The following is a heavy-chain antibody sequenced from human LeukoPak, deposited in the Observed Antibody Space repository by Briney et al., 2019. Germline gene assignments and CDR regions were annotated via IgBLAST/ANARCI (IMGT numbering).Heavy chain of an antibody. CDR3: ARSSGYYDSSGYSSRVSYYFDY. V-gene: IGHV4-34*01. J-gene: IGHJ4*02. CDR2: INHSGST. CDR1: GGSFSGYY. Sequence: PSETLSLTCAVYGGSFSGYYWSWIRQPPGKGLEWIGEINHSGSTNYNPSLKSRVTMSVDTSKNQFSLKLSSVTAADTAVYYCARSSGYYDSSGYSSRVSYYFDYWGQGTLVTVSS. D-gene: IGHD3-22*01.